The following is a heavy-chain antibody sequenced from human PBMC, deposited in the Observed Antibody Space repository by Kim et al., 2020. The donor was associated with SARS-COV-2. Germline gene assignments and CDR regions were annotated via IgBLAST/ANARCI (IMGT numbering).Heavy chain of an antibody. CDR2: IYYSGST. J-gene: IGHJ4*02. CDR3: ARGQHYCSNGVCYLPFDY. V-gene: IGHV4-59*01. CDR1: GGSISSYY. Sequence: SETLSLTCTVSGGSISSYYWSWIRQPPGKGLEWIGYIYYSGSTNYNPSLKSRVTISVDTSKNQFSLKLSSVTAADTAVYYCARGQHYCSNGVCYLPFDYWGQGTLVTVSS. D-gene: IGHD2-8*01.